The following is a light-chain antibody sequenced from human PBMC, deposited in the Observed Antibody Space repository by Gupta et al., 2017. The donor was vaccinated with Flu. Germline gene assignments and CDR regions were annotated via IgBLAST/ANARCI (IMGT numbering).Light chain of an antibody. V-gene: IGKV1-39*01. Sequence: IEMTQSPSALSASVGDRVTITCRASQYISVYLNWYQQKPGKAPKLLIYGASSVQSGVPSRFSGSGSGTGFTLTISGRQPEDFAAYYCQQRNSTPRTFGRGTKVEIK. J-gene: IGKJ1*01. CDR2: GAS. CDR1: QYISVY. CDR3: QQRNSTPRT.